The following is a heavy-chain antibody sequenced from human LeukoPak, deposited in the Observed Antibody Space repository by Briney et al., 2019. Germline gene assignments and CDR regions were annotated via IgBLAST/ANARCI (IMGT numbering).Heavy chain of an antibody. V-gene: IGHV3-30*04. J-gene: IGHJ4*02. CDR3: ARGTGYYFPFDY. CDR1: GFTFSNYA. CDR2: ISYDGSKK. Sequence: GSLRLSCAASGFTFSNYAMHWVRQAPGKGLEWVAVISYDGSKKDYADSVKGRFTISRDNSKNTLYLQMNSLRAEDTAVYYCARGTGYYFPFDYWGQGTLVTVSS. D-gene: IGHD3-9*01.